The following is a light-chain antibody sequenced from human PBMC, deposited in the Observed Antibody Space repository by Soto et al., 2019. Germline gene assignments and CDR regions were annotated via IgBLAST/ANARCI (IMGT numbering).Light chain of an antibody. CDR3: QQYYSSPWT. J-gene: IGKJ1*01. CDR2: GAA. CDR1: QRVSSSY. Sequence: EIVLTQSPCTLSLSRGERATLSCRASQRVSSSYLGWYQQKPSQAPRLHIYGAASRATGIPDRFSGSGTGTDFTLAIRRLEPEDSAVYYCQQYYSSPWTFGLGTKVDIK. V-gene: IGKV3-20*01.